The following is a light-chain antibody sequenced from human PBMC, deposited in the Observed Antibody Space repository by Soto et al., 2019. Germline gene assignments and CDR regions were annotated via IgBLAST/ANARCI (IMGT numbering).Light chain of an antibody. CDR1: SSDVGGYNY. CDR2: DVS. J-gene: IGLJ2*01. V-gene: IGLV2-11*01. CDR3: CSYAGSDVV. Sequence: QSALTQPRSVSGSPGQSVTISCTGTSSDVGGYNYVSWYQQHPGKAPKLMIYDVSKWPSGVPDRFSGSKSGNTASLTISGLQAEDEADYYCCSYAGSDVVFGGGTKLTVL.